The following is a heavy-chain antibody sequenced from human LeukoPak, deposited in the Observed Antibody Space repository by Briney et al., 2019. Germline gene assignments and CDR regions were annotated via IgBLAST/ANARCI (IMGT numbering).Heavy chain of an antibody. Sequence: PGGSLRLSCAASRFTFSSYALSWVGQAPGKGLEWVSAISGSGGSTYYADSVKGRFTISRDNSKNTLYLQMNSLRAEDTAVYYCAKSYSGWYSNYFDYWGQGTLVTVSS. CDR2: ISGSGGST. J-gene: IGHJ4*02. D-gene: IGHD6-19*01. CDR1: RFTFSSYA. CDR3: AKSYSGWYSNYFDY. V-gene: IGHV3-23*01.